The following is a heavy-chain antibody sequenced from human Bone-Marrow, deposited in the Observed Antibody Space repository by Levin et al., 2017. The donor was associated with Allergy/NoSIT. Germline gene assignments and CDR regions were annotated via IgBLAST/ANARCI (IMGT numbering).Heavy chain of an antibody. Sequence: GESLKISCATSGFTFSSYSMNWVRQAPGKGLEWVSYINSSSGAIYYADSVKGRFTISRDNAKKSLYLQMSSLRVEDTAVYYCVRSRPDCWGQGTLVTVSS. CDR3: VRSRPDC. CDR1: GFTFSSYS. CDR2: INSSSGAI. V-gene: IGHV3-48*01. J-gene: IGHJ4*02.